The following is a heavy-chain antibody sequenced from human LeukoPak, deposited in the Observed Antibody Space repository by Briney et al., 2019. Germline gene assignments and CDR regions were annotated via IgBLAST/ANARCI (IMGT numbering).Heavy chain of an antibody. V-gene: IGHV4-39*01. J-gene: IGHJ4*02. CDR2: IYYSGST. D-gene: IGHD6-19*01. CDR1: GGSISSYY. CDR3: ARPTYSSGTED. Sequence: TSETLSLTCTVSGGSISSYYWGWIRQPPGKGLEWIGSIYYSGSTYYNPSLKSRVTISVDTSKNQFSLKLSSVTAADTAVYYCARPTYSSGTEDWGQGTLVTVSS.